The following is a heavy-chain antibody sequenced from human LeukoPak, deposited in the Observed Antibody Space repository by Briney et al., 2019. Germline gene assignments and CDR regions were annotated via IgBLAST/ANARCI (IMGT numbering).Heavy chain of an antibody. V-gene: IGHV1-2*02. D-gene: IGHD2-15*01. CDR3: ARDGGYGIPRGDV. CDR1: GYTFTGYY. J-gene: IGHJ3*01. CDR2: IDPNRGGT. Sequence: ASVKVSCKASGYTFTGYYMHWVRQAPGQGLEWMGWIDPNRGGTVYAQKFQGRVTVTMDSSISTAYMELSRLSSDDTAIYYCARDGGYGIPRGDVWGQGTMLTVSS.